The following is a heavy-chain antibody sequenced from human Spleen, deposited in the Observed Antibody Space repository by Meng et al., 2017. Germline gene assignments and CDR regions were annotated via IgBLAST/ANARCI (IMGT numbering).Heavy chain of an antibody. CDR2: VNPNSGGT. D-gene: IGHD6-13*01. CDR1: GYTFPDYY. V-gene: IGHV1-2*02. CDR3: ARDEDISAAGKLFGDY. Sequence: ASVKVSCKASGYTFPDYYLHWVRQAPGQGLEWMGWVNPNSGGTNYAQKFQGRVTMTGDTSISTAYMELSGLRSDDTAMYYCARDEDISAAGKLFGDYWGQGTLVTVSS. J-gene: IGHJ4*02.